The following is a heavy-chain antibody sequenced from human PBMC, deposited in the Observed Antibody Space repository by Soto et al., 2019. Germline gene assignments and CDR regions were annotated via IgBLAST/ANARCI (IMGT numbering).Heavy chain of an antibody. J-gene: IGHJ4*02. Sequence: QVQLVQSGAEVKKPGSSVKVSCKASGGTFSSYAISWVRQAPGQGLEWMGGIIPIFGTANYAQKFQGRVTXXAXEXXSTAHMDLSRLRSHGTAGYYRARKIGYGVPVYFDYWGQGPLVTVSS. CDR1: GGTFSSYA. CDR3: ARKIGYGVPVYFDY. V-gene: IGHV1-69*12. D-gene: IGHD6-13*01. CDR2: IIPIFGTA.